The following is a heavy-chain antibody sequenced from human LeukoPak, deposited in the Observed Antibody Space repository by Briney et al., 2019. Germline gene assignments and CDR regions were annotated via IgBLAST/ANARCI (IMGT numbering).Heavy chain of an antibody. J-gene: IGHJ4*02. CDR1: GYTLTELS. CDR2: FDPEDGET. V-gene: IGHV1-24*01. D-gene: IGHD3-22*01. Sequence: ASVKVSCKVSGYTLTELSMHWVRQAPGKGLEWMGGFDPEDGETIYAQKLQGRVTMTEDTSTDTAYMELSSLRSEDTAVYYCATDSVYYDSSGYYYDYWGQGTLVTVSS. CDR3: ATDSVYYDSSGYYYDY.